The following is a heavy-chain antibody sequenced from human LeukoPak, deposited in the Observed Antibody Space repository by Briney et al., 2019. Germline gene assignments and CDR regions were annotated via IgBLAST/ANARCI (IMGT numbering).Heavy chain of an antibody. Sequence: SETLSLTCTVSGDSIRTNNWWIWVRQSPGKGLEWIGDIYQSGTTNYNPSLKSRVTISVDKAKNLFSLILNSVTAADTAFYYFATWLRGHYENTGYYPGNWGQGTLVTVSS. V-gene: IGHV4-4*02. CDR2: IYQSGTT. J-gene: IGHJ4*02. CDR3: ATWLRGHYENTGYYPGN. D-gene: IGHD3-22*01. CDR1: GDSIRTNNW.